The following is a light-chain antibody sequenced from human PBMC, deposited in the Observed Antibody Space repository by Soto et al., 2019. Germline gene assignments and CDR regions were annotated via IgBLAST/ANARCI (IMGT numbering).Light chain of an antibody. CDR3: QQYSYSPIT. Sequence: EIVMTQSPATLSLSPGGRATLSCRASQSVSLSLAWYQQKPGQAPRLLIYAASTRASGSPARFSGSGSGTYFTLTISSLEAEDFAVYYCQQYSYSPITFGQGTRLEIK. J-gene: IGKJ5*01. V-gene: IGKV3-11*01. CDR1: QSVSLS. CDR2: AAS.